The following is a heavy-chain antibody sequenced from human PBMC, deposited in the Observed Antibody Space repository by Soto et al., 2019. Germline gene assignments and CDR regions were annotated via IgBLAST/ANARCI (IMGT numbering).Heavy chain of an antibody. V-gene: IGHV3-23*01. CDR2: ISGAGGTT. CDR1: GFTFSNYA. Sequence: GGSLRLSCAASGFTFSNYAMSWVRQAPGKGLEWVSTISGAGGTTYYADSVKGRFTISRDNFKSTLYLQMNSLRAEDTAVYYCALSNSAYHSYAFDIWGQGTMVTVSS. D-gene: IGHD5-12*01. CDR3: ALSNSAYHSYAFDI. J-gene: IGHJ3*02.